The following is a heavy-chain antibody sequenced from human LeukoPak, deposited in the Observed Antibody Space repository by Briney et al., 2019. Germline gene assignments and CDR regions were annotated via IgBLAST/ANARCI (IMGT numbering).Heavy chain of an antibody. J-gene: IGHJ3*02. CDR3: ARVRGRFGELRHDAFDI. Sequence: SETLSLTCTVSGGSISSYYWSWIRQPPGKGLEWIGYIYYSGSTNYNPSLKSRVTISVDTSKNQFSLKLSSVTAADTAVYYCARVRGRFGELRHDAFDIWGQGTMVTVSS. CDR2: IYYSGST. D-gene: IGHD3-10*01. CDR1: GGSISSYY. V-gene: IGHV4-59*01.